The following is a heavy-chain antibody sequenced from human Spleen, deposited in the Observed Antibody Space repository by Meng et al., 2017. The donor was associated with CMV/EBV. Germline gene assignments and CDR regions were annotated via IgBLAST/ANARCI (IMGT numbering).Heavy chain of an antibody. CDR3: ARETFS. D-gene: IGHD3-16*01. J-gene: IGHJ4*02. Sequence: GESLKISCAASGFTFSSYSMNWVRQAPGKGLEWVSSISSGSGYRSYTDSVRGRFTISRDNAKKSLYLQMNSLRAEDTAVYYCARETFSGGQGTLVTVSS. CDR2: ISSGSGYR. CDR1: GFTFSSYS. V-gene: IGHV3-21*01.